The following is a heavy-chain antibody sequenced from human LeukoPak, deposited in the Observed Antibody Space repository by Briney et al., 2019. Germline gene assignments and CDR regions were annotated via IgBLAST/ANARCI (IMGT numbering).Heavy chain of an antibody. V-gene: IGHV4-34*01. CDR2: INHSGST. CDR3: ARGRTYNYDSSGYYVDY. CDR1: GGSFSGYY. Sequence: PSETLSLTCAVYGGSFSGYYWSWIRQPPGKGLEWIGEINHSGSTNYNPSLKSRVTISVDTSKNQFSLKLSSVTAADTAVYYCARGRTYNYDSSGYYVDYWGQGTLVTVSS. J-gene: IGHJ4*02. D-gene: IGHD3-22*01.